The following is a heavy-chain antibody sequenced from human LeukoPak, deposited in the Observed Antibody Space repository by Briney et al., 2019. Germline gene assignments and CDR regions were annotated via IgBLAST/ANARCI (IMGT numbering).Heavy chain of an antibody. J-gene: IGHJ4*02. Sequence: GGSLRLSCAASGLSFSSYAMTWARQAPVKGLEWVSAISGDGTRTYYADSVKGRFTISRDNSKNTLNLEMSSLRVEDTAIYYCAKWPEGAMDYFDYWGQGTLVTVSS. CDR1: GLSFSSYA. D-gene: IGHD3-16*01. V-gene: IGHV3-23*01. CDR3: AKWPEGAMDYFDY. CDR2: ISGDGTRT.